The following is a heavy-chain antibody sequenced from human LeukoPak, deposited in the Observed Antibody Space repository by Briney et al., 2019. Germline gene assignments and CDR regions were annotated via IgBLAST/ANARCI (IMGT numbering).Heavy chain of an antibody. CDR3: ARGTAAAGFYFDY. CDR2: IYASGST. V-gene: IGHV4-4*07. J-gene: IGHJ4*02. CDR1: GGSISGYY. Sequence: SETLSLTCTVSGGSISGYYWSWIRQPAGKGLEWIGRIYASGSTNYNPSLKSRVTMSVNTSENQFSLKLNSVTAADTAVYYCARGTAAAGFYFDYWGQGTLVTVSS. D-gene: IGHD6-13*01.